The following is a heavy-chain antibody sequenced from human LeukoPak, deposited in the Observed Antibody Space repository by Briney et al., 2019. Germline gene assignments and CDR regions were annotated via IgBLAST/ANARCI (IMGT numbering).Heavy chain of an antibody. CDR1: GFTFSSYS. J-gene: IGHJ4*02. V-gene: IGHV3-48*01. Sequence: PGGSLRLSCAASGFTFSSYSMNWVRQAPGKGLEWVSYISSSSSTIYYADSVKGRFTISRDNAKNSLYLQMNSLRAEDTAVYYCARDDEWELGGGLYDYWGQGTLVTVSS. D-gene: IGHD3-10*01. CDR3: ARDDEWELGGGLYDY. CDR2: ISSSSSTI.